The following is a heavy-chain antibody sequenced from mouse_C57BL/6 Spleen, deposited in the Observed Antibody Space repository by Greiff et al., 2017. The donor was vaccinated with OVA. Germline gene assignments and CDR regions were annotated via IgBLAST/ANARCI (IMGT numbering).Heavy chain of an antibody. J-gene: IGHJ3*01. CDR1: ASTFPSYW. CDR2: INPSNGGT. Sequence: QVQLHQPGTDLVKPGASVKLSCKASASTFPSYWLHGLNRRPGQGLEWIGNINPSNGGTNYNEKFKSKATLTVDKSSSTAYMQLSSLTSEDSAVYYCAKGNSAYWGQGTLVTVSA. D-gene: IGHD2-1*01. CDR3: AKGNSAY. V-gene: IGHV1-53*01.